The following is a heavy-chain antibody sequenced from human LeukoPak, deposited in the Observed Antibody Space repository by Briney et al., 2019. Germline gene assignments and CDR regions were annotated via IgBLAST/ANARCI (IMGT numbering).Heavy chain of an antibody. CDR1: GYTFTDYY. CDR2: INPNSGGT. D-gene: IGHD1-14*01. Sequence: GASVKVSCKASGYTFTDYYIHWVRQAPGQGLEWMGRINPNSGGTNYAQRFQGRVTVTRDTSISTAYMVLSTLRSDDAAVYYCARDKRSTAGNWFDPWGQGTLVTVSS. J-gene: IGHJ5*02. V-gene: IGHV1-2*06. CDR3: ARDKRSTAGNWFDP.